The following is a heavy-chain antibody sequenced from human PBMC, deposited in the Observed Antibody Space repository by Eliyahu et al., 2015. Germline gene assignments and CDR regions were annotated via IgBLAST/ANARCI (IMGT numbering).Heavy chain of an antibody. Sequence: QVQLQESGPGLVKPSQTLSLTCTVPGGSISTGIYYWSWIRQPAGKGLEWIGRIYSSGGTSYSPSLKSRLTLSVDTSNNQFSLKLTSVTAADTAVYYCARTVYSSSWYHDYWGQGTLVTVSS. CDR1: GGSISTGIYY. J-gene: IGHJ4*02. D-gene: IGHD6-13*01. V-gene: IGHV4-61*02. CDR2: IYSSGGT. CDR3: ARTVYSSSWYHDY.